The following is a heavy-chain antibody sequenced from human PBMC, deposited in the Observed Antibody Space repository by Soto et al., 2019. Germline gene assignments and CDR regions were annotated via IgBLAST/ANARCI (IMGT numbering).Heavy chain of an antibody. CDR1: GYTFTSYY. D-gene: IGHD3-3*01. Sequence: ASVKVSCKASGYTFTSYYMHWVRQAPGQGLEWMGIINPSGGSTSYAQKFQGRVTMTRDTSTSTVYMELSSLRSEDTAVYYCAREKTITIVGGVAEAFDIWGQGTMVTVS. CDR2: INPSGGST. V-gene: IGHV1-46*01. J-gene: IGHJ3*02. CDR3: AREKTITIVGGVAEAFDI.